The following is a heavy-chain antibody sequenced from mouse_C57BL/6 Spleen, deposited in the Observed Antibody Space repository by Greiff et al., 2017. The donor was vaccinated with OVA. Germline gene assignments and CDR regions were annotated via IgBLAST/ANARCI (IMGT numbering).Heavy chain of an antibody. V-gene: IGHV1-15*01. D-gene: IGHD2-2*01. CDR2: IDPETGGT. J-gene: IGHJ4*01. CDR1: GYTFTDYE. CDR3: KRAGFYYGYDVRAMDD. Sequence: VQLQQSGAELVRPGASVTLSCKASGYTFTDYEMHWVKQTPVHGLEWIGAIDPETGGTAYNQKFTGKAILTAAKSSSTAYLALRRLTSTDSAVSYYKRAGFYYGYDVRAMDDWGKGTSVTVSS.